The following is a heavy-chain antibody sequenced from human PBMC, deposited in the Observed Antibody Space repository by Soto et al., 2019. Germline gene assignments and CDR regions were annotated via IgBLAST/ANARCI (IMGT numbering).Heavy chain of an antibody. CDR2: IFYSGST. CDR3: ARAPGDYFDY. Sequence: PSETLSLTCAFSGGSISSGGYYWSWIRQHPGKGLEWIGYIFYSGSTYYNPSLKSRVTISVDTSKNQFSLKLSSVTAADTAVYYCARAPGDYFDYWGQGTLVTVSS. V-gene: IGHV4-31*11. CDR1: GGSISSGGYY. J-gene: IGHJ4*02.